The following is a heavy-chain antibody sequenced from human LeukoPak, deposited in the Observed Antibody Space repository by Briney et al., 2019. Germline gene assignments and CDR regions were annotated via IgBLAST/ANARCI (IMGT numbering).Heavy chain of an antibody. V-gene: IGHV1-18*01. J-gene: IGHJ4*02. CDR1: GYTFTNYG. CDR2: ISAYNGNT. D-gene: IGHD3-22*01. Sequence: ASVKVSCKASGYTFTNYGISWVRQAPGQGLEWMGWISAYNGNTNYAQKLQGRVTMTTDTSTSTAYMELRSLRSDDTAVYYCARDPKMHYYDSSGYYPFDYWGQGTLVTVSS. CDR3: ARDPKMHYYDSSGYYPFDY.